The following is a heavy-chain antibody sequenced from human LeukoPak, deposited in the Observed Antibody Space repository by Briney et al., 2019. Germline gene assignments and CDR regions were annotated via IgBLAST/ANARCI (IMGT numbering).Heavy chain of an antibody. CDR3: AKHMRATNTYSFFGLDV. D-gene: IGHD1-26*01. CDR1: GFTFKDYG. V-gene: IGHV3-9*01. CDR2: INWNGGGT. J-gene: IGHJ6*02. Sequence: GRPLRLSCAATGFTFKDYGMHWVRHPPGKGLEWVSSINWNGGGTDYADSVKGRFTISRDNAKNSLYLQLSSLRPEDTALYYCAKHMRATNTYSFFGLDVWGQGTTVTVSS.